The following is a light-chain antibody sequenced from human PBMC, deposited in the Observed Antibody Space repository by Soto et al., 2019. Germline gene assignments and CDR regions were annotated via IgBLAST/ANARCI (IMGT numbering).Light chain of an antibody. CDR2: GAS. Sequence: EIVLTQSPATLSLSPGERATLSCRASQSVSSNFLAWYQQKPGQAPRLLIYGASSRATGIPDRFSGSGSGTEFTLTISRLEPEDFAVYYCQQYDSSPTTFGQGTRVEIK. J-gene: IGKJ5*01. CDR1: QSVSSNF. V-gene: IGKV3-20*01. CDR3: QQYDSSPTT.